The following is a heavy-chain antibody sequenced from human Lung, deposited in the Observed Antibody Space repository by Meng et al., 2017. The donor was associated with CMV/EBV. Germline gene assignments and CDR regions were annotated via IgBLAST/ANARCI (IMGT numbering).Heavy chain of an antibody. CDR3: ARDNNWGPDY. CDR1: GYTFTAHY. D-gene: IGHD7-27*01. J-gene: IGHJ4*02. CDR2: IHPHRGDT. V-gene: IGHV1-2*02. Sequence: ASVXVSCKASGYTFTAHYFHWVRQAPGQGLEWMGWIHPHRGDTNYAQQFQGRATLTRDTSINTGYMELTRLTSDDTAVYYCARDNNWGPDYWGQGTLVTVSS.